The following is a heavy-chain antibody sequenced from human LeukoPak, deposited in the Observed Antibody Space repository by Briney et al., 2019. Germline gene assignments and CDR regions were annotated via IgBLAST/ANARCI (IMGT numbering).Heavy chain of an antibody. CDR2: ISTYNGNT. CDR1: GYTFTSYD. V-gene: IGHV1-18*01. CDR3: ARERRDDYNWDASHI. Sequence: ASVKVSCKASGYTFTSYDISWVQQAPGQGLEWMGWISTYNGNTNYPQKLQGRVTMTTDTSTSTAYMELRSLRSDDTAVYYCARERRDDYNWDASHIWGQGTMVTVSS. D-gene: IGHD5-24*01. J-gene: IGHJ3*02.